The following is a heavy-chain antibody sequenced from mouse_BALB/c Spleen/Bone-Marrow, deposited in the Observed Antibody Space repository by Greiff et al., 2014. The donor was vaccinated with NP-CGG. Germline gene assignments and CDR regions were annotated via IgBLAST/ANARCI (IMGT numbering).Heavy chain of an antibody. D-gene: IGHD2-1*01. CDR3: ARGFGNSPRDSAMVN. CDR1: GFNIKDTY. CDR2: VDPANGNT. V-gene: IGHV14-3*02. J-gene: IGHJ4*01. Sequence: EVHLVESGADLVKPGASVKLSCTASGFNIKDTYIHWVKQRPEQGLEWIGRVDPANGNTKYAPKFQGKATITADTSSNTAYLRLSSLTSEDTAVYYCARGFGNSPRDSAMVNWGRGTSVTVSS.